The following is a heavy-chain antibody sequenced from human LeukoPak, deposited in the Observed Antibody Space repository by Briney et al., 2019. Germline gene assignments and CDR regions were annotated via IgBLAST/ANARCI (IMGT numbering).Heavy chain of an antibody. CDR2: IYCSGST. CDR1: GGSISSGDYY. V-gene: IGHV4-30-4*01. J-gene: IGHJ4*02. D-gene: IGHD5-24*01. CDR3: ARARGGYNMDHFDY. Sequence: SETLSLTCTVSGGSISSGDYYWSWIRRPPGKGLEWIGDIYCSGSTYYNPSLKSRVTISVDTSKNQFSLKLSSVTAADTAVYYCARARGGYNMDHFDYWGQGTLVTVSS.